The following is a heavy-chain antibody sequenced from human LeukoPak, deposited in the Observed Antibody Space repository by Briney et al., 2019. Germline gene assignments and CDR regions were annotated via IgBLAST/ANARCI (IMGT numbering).Heavy chain of an antibody. CDR2: ISSKDYGGTT. J-gene: IGHJ4*02. CDR1: GFIFSDYA. CDR3: ARADYDSSGLPFDY. Sequence: PGGSLRLSCTASGFIFSDYAMSWVRQAPGKGLEWVGFISSKDYGGTTEYAASVKGRFTISRDDSESIAYLQMNSLRAEDTAVYYCARADYDSSGLPFDYWGQGTLITVSS. D-gene: IGHD3-22*01. V-gene: IGHV3-49*04.